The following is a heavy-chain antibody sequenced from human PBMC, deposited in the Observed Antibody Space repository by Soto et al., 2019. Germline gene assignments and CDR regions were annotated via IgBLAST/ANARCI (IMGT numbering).Heavy chain of an antibody. Sequence: PGGSLRLACAASGFTFSNYAMDWVRQAPGKGLEWVSYISSSSNTIYYADSVKGRFTISRDNAKSSLYLQMNQFSLKVSSVTAADTAVYYCARGRRQQLVRSAASDRFDPWGQGTQVTVSS. CDR3: ARGRRQQLVRSAASDRFDP. J-gene: IGHJ5*02. D-gene: IGHD6-6*01. CDR2: ISSSSNTI. CDR1: GFTFSNYA. V-gene: IGHV3-48*01.